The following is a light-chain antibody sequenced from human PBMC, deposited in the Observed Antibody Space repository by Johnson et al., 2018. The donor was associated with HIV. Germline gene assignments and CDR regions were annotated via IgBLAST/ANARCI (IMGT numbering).Light chain of an antibody. CDR3: GTWDNSLSANV. CDR2: DNN. V-gene: IGLV1-51*01. Sequence: QSALTQPPSVSAAPGQKVTISCSGSSSNIGNNYVSWYQQLPGTAPKLLIYDNNKRPSGIPDRFSGSKSGTSATLGITGLQTGDEADYYCGTWDNSLSANVFGTGTKVTVL. CDR1: SSNIGNNY. J-gene: IGLJ1*01.